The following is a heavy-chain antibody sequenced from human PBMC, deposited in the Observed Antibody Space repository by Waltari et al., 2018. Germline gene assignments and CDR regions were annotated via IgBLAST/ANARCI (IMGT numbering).Heavy chain of an antibody. V-gene: IGHV1-8*01. Sequence: QVQLVQSGAEVKKPGASVKVSCKASGYTFTSYDINWVRQATGQGLEWMGWMNPNSGNTGYAQKFQGRVTMTRNTSISTAYMELSSLRSEDTAVYYCARGHSLTSYLGYYYYYMDVWGKGTTVTVSS. J-gene: IGHJ6*03. CDR3: ARGHSLTSYLGYYYYYMDV. D-gene: IGHD3-16*01. CDR1: GYTFTSYD. CDR2: MNPNSGNT.